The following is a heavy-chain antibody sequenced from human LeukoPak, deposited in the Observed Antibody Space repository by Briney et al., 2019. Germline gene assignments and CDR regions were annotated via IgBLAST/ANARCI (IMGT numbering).Heavy chain of an antibody. D-gene: IGHD6-19*01. Sequence: GGSLRLSCAASGFTFSSYAMSWVRPAPGKGLEWVSAISGSGGSTYYADSVKGRFTISRDNSKNTLYLQMNSLRAEDTAVYYCAKAGAVAVYYYYYGMDVWGQGTTVTASS. CDR2: ISGSGGST. V-gene: IGHV3-23*01. J-gene: IGHJ6*02. CDR3: AKAGAVAVYYYYYGMDV. CDR1: GFTFSSYA.